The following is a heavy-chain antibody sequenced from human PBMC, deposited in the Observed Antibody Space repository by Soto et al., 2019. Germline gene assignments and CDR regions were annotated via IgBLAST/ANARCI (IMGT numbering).Heavy chain of an antibody. D-gene: IGHD3-10*01. V-gene: IGHV3-23*01. Sequence: PGGSLRLSCAASGFTFSNYGMNWVRQAPGKGLEWVTGISGRGDDTHYADSVKGRFTISRDSSKNMLYLIMNNLRAEDAAVYYCARAGTTMVRGVISGWFDPWGQGTLVTVSS. CDR1: GFTFSNYG. CDR2: ISGRGDDT. J-gene: IGHJ5*02. CDR3: ARAGTTMVRGVISGWFDP.